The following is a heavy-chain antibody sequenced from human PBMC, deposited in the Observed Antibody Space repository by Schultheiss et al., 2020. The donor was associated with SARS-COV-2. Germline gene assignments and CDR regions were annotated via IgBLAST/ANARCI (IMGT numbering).Heavy chain of an antibody. Sequence: GGSLRLSCKGSGYSFTSYWIGWVRQMPGKGLEWMGIIYPGDSDTRYSPSFQGQVTISADKSISTAYLQWSSLKASDTAMYYCARHGLRPPFDYYGMDVWGQGTTVTVSS. CDR3: ARHGLRPPFDYYGMDV. CDR1: GYSFTSYW. J-gene: IGHJ6*02. CDR2: IYPGDSDT. D-gene: IGHD5-12*01. V-gene: IGHV5-51*01.